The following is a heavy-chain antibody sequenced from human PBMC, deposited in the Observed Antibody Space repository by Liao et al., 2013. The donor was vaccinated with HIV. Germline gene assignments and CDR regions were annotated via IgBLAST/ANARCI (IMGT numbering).Heavy chain of an antibody. J-gene: IGHJ6*03. CDR1: GASISSYY. D-gene: IGHD3-3*01. CDR2: IYTSGST. Sequence: QVQLQESGPGLVKPSETLSLTCNVSGASISSYYWSWIRQPAGKGLEWIGRIYTSGSTNYNPSLKSRATMSVDTSKNQFSLKLRFVTAADTAVYYCARDGGYYYFYMDVWGKGTTVTVSS. CDR3: ARDGGYYYFYMDV. V-gene: IGHV4-4*07.